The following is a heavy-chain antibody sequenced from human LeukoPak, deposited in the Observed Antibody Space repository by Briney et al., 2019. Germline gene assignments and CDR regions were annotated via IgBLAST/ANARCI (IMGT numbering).Heavy chain of an antibody. CDR1: GGSISSSSYY. CDR3: ARDGVPTKNWFDP. J-gene: IGHJ5*02. Sequence: SETLSLTCTVSGGSISSSSYYWGWIRQPPGKGLEWIGSIYYSGSTYYNPSLKGRVTISVDTSKNQFSLRLSSVTAADTAVYYCARDGVPTKNWFDPWGQGTLVTVSS. V-gene: IGHV4-39*01. CDR2: IYYSGST. D-gene: IGHD3-3*01.